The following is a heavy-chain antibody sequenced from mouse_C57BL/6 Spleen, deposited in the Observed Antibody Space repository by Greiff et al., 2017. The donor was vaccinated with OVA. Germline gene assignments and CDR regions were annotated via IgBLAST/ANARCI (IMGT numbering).Heavy chain of an antibody. J-gene: IGHJ1*03. CDR2: ISDGGSYT. V-gene: IGHV5-4*01. Sequence: EVNVVESGGGLVKPGGSLKLSCAASGFTFSSYAMSWVRQTPEKRLEWVATISDGGSYTYYPDNVKGRFTISRDNAKNNLYLQMSHLKSEDTAMYYCARDRSYGSRGWYFDVWGTGTTVTVSS. D-gene: IGHD1-1*01. CDR3: ARDRSYGSRGWYFDV. CDR1: GFTFSSYA.